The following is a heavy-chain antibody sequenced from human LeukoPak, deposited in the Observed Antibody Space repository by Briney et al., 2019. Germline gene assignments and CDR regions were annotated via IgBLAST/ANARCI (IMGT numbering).Heavy chain of an antibody. Sequence: PGGSLRLSCAASGFTFSRYWMHWVRQAAGKGLVWVSRINTDGSSTDYADSVKGRFSISRNNAKNTLFLQMNSLRAEDTAVYYCARRGYSYGQFEYWSQGALVTVTS. CDR3: ARRGYSYGQFEY. D-gene: IGHD5-18*01. J-gene: IGHJ4*02. CDR2: INTDGSST. V-gene: IGHV3-74*01. CDR1: GFTFSRYW.